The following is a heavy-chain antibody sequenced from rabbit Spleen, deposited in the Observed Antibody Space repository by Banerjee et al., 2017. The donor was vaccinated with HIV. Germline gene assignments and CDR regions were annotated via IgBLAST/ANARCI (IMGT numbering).Heavy chain of an antibody. J-gene: IGHJ4*01. D-gene: IGHD3-1*01. CDR2: IYGGSSGST. CDR3: ARDLASVVGWNFNL. V-gene: IGHV1S40*01. Sequence: QSLEESGGDLVKPGASLTLTCTASGFSFSNNYYMCWVRQAPGKGLECIACIYGGSSGSTYYATWAKGRFTISRTSSTTVTLQMTSLTAADTATYFCARDLASVVGWNFNLWGQGTLVTVS. CDR1: GFSFSNNYY.